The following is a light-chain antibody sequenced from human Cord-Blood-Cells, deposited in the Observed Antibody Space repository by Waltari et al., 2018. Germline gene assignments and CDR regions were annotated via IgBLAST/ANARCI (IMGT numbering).Light chain of an antibody. V-gene: IGKV1-39*01. CDR3: QQSYSTLFT. CDR2: AAS. CDR1: QSISSY. Sequence: DIQMTQSPSSLSASVGDRVTITCRASQSISSYLNCYQQKPGKAPKLLIYAASSLQSGVPSRFGGSGSGTDFTLTISSLQPEDFATYYCQQSYSTLFTFGPGTKVDIK. J-gene: IGKJ3*01.